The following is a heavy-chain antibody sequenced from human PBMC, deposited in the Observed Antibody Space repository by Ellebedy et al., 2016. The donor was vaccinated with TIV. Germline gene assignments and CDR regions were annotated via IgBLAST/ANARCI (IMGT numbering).Heavy chain of an antibody. Sequence: LSLTCAASGFTFSRYSMNWVRQAPGKGLEWVSYISSSSSTIYYADSVKGRFTISRDSSKSTLYLQMNSLRTEDTAVYYCAKDLGRWLQYFDSWGQGTLVTVSS. CDR1: GFTFSRYS. V-gene: IGHV3-48*01. J-gene: IGHJ4*02. D-gene: IGHD5-24*01. CDR3: AKDLGRWLQYFDS. CDR2: ISSSSSTI.